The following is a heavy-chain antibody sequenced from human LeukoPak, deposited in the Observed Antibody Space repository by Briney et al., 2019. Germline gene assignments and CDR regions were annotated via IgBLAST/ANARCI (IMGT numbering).Heavy chain of an antibody. Sequence: PSETLSLTCTVSGGSISSGGYYWSWIRQHPGKGLEWIGYIYYSGSTYYNPSLKSRVTISVDASKNQFSLKLSSVTAADTAVYYCARDLTMVRGVRMGFDPWGQGTLVTVSS. CDR3: ARDLTMVRGVRMGFDP. V-gene: IGHV4-31*03. J-gene: IGHJ5*02. D-gene: IGHD3-10*01. CDR1: GGSISSGGYY. CDR2: IYYSGST.